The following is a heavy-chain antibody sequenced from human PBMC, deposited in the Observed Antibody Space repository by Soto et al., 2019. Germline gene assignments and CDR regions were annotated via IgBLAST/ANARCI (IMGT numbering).Heavy chain of an antibody. CDR1: GFTFSSYW. CDR3: ARSARDKYNHDNSGFYHFDY. J-gene: IGHJ4*01. Sequence: GGSLRLSCAASGFTFSSYWMHWVRQAPGKGPVWVSRTNSDGTSTRYADSVKGRFTISRDNAKNTLYLQMNSLRAEDTAVYYCARSARDKYNHDNSGFYHFDYWGQGTLVTVSS. D-gene: IGHD3-22*01. V-gene: IGHV3-74*01. CDR2: TNSDGTST.